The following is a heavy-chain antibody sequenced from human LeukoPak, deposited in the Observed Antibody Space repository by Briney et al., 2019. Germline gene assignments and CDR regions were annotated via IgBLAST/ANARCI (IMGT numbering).Heavy chain of an antibody. CDR1: GYSISSGYY. J-gene: IGHJ3*02. D-gene: IGHD3-22*01. Sequence: SETLSLTCTVSGYSISSGYYWGWIRQPPGKGLEWIGSIYHSGRTFYNPSLKSRVTISVDTSKNQFSLKLSSVTAADTAIYYCARESYYDSSGYSHDAFDIWGQGTMVTVSS. CDR3: ARESYYDSSGYSHDAFDI. CDR2: IYHSGRT. V-gene: IGHV4-38-2*02.